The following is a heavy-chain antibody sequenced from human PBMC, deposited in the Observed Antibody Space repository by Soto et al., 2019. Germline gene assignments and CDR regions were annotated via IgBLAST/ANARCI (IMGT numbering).Heavy chain of an antibody. CDR3: ARAVTWGLDV. CDR1: GFTFSLYS. V-gene: IGHV3-48*02. D-gene: IGHD3-10*01. Sequence: EVQLVESGGGLVQTGGSLRLSCAASGFTFSLYSMSWVRQAPGKCLEWVSYISRSSTGIHYADSVKGRFTISRDDATNSMHLQMNSLIDGDTAVYYCARAVTWGLDVWGQGTTVSISS. J-gene: IGHJ6*02. CDR2: ISRSSTGI.